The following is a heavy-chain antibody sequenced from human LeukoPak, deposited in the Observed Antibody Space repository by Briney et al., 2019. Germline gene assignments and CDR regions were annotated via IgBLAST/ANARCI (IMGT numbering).Heavy chain of an antibody. CDR1: GGSFSGYY. V-gene: IGHV4-34*01. Sequence: SETLSLTCAVYGGSFSGYYWSWIRQPPGKGLEWIGEINHSGSTNYNPSLKSRVTISVDTSKNQFSLKLSSVTAAVTAVYYCARVRYCSGGSCHNYYYYYYMDVWGKGTTVTVSS. J-gene: IGHJ6*03. CDR2: INHSGST. CDR3: ARVRYCSGGSCHNYYYYYYMDV. D-gene: IGHD2-15*01.